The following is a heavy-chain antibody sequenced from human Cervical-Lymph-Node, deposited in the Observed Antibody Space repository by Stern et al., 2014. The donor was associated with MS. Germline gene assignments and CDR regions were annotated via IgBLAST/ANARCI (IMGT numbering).Heavy chain of an antibody. CDR3: ARSPATPSGYDRFDY. CDR2: IFPRDSNT. Sequence: EVQLVESGAEVKKPGESLKISCEASGYLFDDYWIGWVRQMSGRGLELVAIIFPRDSNTRYSPSVQGQVTIPADKSISPSYLQGSSLKASATAIYYWARSPATPSGYDRFDYWGQGALVTVSS. D-gene: IGHD5-12*01. V-gene: IGHV5-51*03. CDR1: GYLFDDYW. J-gene: IGHJ4*02.